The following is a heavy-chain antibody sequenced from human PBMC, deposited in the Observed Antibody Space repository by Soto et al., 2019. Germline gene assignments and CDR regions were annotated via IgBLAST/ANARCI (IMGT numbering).Heavy chain of an antibody. J-gene: IGHJ6*02. V-gene: IGHV1-69*01. CDR2: IISIFASP. D-gene: IGHD2-2*01. CDR1: GGTLRSHA. Sequence: QVQLVQSGAEVKKAGSSVRGSCKASGGTLRSHAINWVRQAPGPGLEWMGGIISIFASPYYAQKSQGRVTITANESSITDYMKLRSLRSEDTAVYYCAGTEEVPYYQGMDVWGQGTTVNVSS. CDR3: AGTEEVPYYQGMDV.